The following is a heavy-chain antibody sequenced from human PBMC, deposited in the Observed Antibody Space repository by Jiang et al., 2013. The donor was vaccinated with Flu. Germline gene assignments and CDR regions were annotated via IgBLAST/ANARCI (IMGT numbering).Heavy chain of an antibody. V-gene: IGHV1-18*01. Sequence: SAYNGNTNYAQKLQGRVTMTTDTSTSTAYMELRSLRSDDTAVYYCARWYGDHEGTIWGQGTMVTVSS. CDR3: ARWYGDHEGTI. J-gene: IGHJ3*02. CDR2: SAYNGNT. D-gene: IGHD4-17*01.